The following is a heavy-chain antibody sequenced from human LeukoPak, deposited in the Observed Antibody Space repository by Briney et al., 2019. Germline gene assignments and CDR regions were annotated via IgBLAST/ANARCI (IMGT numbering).Heavy chain of an antibody. D-gene: IGHD1-7*01. J-gene: IGHJ4*02. Sequence: QPGGSLRLSCAASGFTFSSYGMHWVRQAPGKGLEWVAVISYDGSNKYYADSVKGRFTISRDNSKNTLYLQMNSLRAEDTAVYYCAKDFGWNYEASADYWGQGTLVTVSS. CDR1: GFTFSSYG. V-gene: IGHV3-30*18. CDR3: AKDFGWNYEASADY. CDR2: ISYDGSNK.